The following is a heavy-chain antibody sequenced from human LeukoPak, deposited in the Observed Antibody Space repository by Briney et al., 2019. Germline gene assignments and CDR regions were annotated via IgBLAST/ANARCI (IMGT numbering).Heavy chain of an antibody. Sequence: SETLSLTCTVSGGSISSYYWSWIRQPPGKGLEWIGYIYYSGSTNYNPSLKSRVTISVGTSKNQFSLKLSSVTAADTAVYYCARAEYCSGGSCYTPFDYWGQGTLVTVSS. D-gene: IGHD2-15*01. CDR1: GGSISSYY. CDR3: ARAEYCSGGSCYTPFDY. V-gene: IGHV4-59*01. J-gene: IGHJ4*02. CDR2: IYYSGST.